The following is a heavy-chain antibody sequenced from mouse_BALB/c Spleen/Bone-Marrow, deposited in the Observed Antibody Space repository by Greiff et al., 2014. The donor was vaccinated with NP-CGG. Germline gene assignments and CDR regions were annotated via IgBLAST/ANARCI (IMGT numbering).Heavy chain of an antibody. V-gene: IGHV14-4*02. CDR1: GFNIKDYY. Sequence: VQLQQSGAELVRSGASVRLSCTASGFNIKDYYIHWVKQRPKQGLEWIGWIDPENGDTEYAPKFQDKATVTADTSSNTAYLQRSSLASEDTAGYYCNANYGNHDPMDHWGPGTSVTVSS. D-gene: IGHD2-1*01. J-gene: IGHJ4*01. CDR2: IDPENGDT. CDR3: NANYGNHDPMDH.